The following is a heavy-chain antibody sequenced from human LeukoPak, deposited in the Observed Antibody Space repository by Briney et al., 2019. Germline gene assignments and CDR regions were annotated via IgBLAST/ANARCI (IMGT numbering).Heavy chain of an antibody. V-gene: IGHV3-7*01. CDR2: IKQDGSEK. Sequence: GGSLRLSCAASGFTFSSYWMSWVRQAPGKGLEWVANIKQDGSEKYYVDSVKGRFTISRDNAKNSLYLQMNSLRAEDTAVYYCARDGGYDFWSGYYTYYFDYWGQGTLVTVSS. CDR3: ARDGGYDFWSGYYTYYFDY. D-gene: IGHD3-3*01. CDR1: GFTFSSYW. J-gene: IGHJ4*02.